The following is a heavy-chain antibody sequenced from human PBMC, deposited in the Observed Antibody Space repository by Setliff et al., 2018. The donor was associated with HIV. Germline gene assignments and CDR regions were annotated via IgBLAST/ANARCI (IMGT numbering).Heavy chain of an antibody. V-gene: IGHV4-34*01. J-gene: IGHJ4*02. CDR3: ARGGLGVVGAIDY. D-gene: IGHD2-15*01. CDR2: IIHSGGT. CDR1: GGSFSGYY. Sequence: SETLSLTCAVYGGSFSGYYWTWIRQPPGRGLEWIGEIIHSGGTNYNRSLKSRVTISVDTSKNQFSLNLSSVTAADTAVYYCARGGLGVVGAIDYWSQGILVTVSA.